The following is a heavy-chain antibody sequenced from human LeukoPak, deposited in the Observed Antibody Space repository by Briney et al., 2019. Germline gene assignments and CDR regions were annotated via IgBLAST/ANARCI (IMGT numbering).Heavy chain of an antibody. D-gene: IGHD5-24*01. J-gene: IGHJ4*02. CDR3: ARLVGVPRWLQTRPINYFDY. CDR2: INHSGST. CDR1: GGSFSGYY. V-gene: IGHV4-34*01. Sequence: SETLSLTCAVYGGSFSGYYWSWIRQPPGKGLEWIGEINHSGSTNYNPSLKSRVTISVDTSKNQFSLKLSSVTAADTAVYYCARLVGVPRWLQTRPINYFDYWGQGTLVTVSS.